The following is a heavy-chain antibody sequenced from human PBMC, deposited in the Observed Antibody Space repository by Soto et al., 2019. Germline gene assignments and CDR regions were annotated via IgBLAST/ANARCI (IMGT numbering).Heavy chain of an antibody. J-gene: IGHJ4*02. V-gene: IGHV1-3*01. D-gene: IGHD2-2*01. CDR1: GYTFTNYA. CDR2: INAGNGNT. Sequence: QVQLVQSGAEVKKPGASVKVSCKASGYTFTNYAIHWVRQAPGQGLEWMGWINAGNGNTKYSQKFQGRVTITRDTSASTAYMELSSVRSEDTAVYYCARADLSTQRPGYWGQGALVTVSS. CDR3: ARADLSTQRPGY.